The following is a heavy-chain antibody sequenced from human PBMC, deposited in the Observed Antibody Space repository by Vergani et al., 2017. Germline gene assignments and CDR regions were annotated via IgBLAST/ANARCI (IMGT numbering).Heavy chain of an antibody. D-gene: IGHD2-2*02. V-gene: IGHV4-34*01. CDR1: GGSFSGYY. Sequence: QVQLQQWGAGLLKPSETLSLTCAVYGGSFSGYYWSWIRQPPGKGLEWIGEINHSGSTNYNPSLKSRVTISVDTSKNQFSLKLSSVTAADTAVYYCAGAVRGGVVPAAIRGMDVWGKGTTVTVSS. CDR2: INHSGST. J-gene: IGHJ6*03. CDR3: AGAVRGGVVPAAIRGMDV.